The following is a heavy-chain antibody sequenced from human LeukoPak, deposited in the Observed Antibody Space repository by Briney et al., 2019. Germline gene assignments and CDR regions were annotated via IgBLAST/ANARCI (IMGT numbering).Heavy chain of an antibody. CDR2: IYYTGRT. CDR3: ARHPDYYDSSGYYRWFDP. J-gene: IGHJ5*02. CDR1: GGSISSSSYY. V-gene: IGHV4-39*01. D-gene: IGHD3-22*01. Sequence: PSETLSLTCTVSGGSISSSSYYWGWIRQPPGKGLEWFGSIYYTGRTYYNLSLKGRVTISVDTSKNQFSLKLSSVTAADTAVYYCARHPDYYDSSGYYRWFDPWGQGTLVTVSS.